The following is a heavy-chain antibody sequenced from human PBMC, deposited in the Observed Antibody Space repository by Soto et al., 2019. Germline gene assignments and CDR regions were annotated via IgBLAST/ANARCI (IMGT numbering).Heavy chain of an antibody. D-gene: IGHD6-13*01. Sequence: SETLSLTCTVSGGSISSGGYYWSWIRQHPGKGLEWIGYIYYSGSTYYNPSLKSRVTISVDTSKNQFSLKLSSVTAADTAVYYCAREGTSSWSGDYGMDVWGQGTTVTVSS. CDR1: GGSISSGGYY. V-gene: IGHV4-31*03. J-gene: IGHJ6*02. CDR3: AREGTSSWSGDYGMDV. CDR2: IYYSGST.